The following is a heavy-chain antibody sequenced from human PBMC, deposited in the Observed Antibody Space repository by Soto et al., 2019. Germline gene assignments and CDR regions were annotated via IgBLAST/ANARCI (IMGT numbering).Heavy chain of an antibody. CDR3: ARQRGNYFDY. CDR1: GDSISTFY. J-gene: IGHJ4*02. V-gene: IGHV4-59*01. D-gene: IGHD3-10*01. CDR2: IYYTGST. Sequence: TLSLTCTVSGDSISTFYWSWIRQPPGKGLEWIGYIYYTGSTNYNPSLKSRVTMSVDTSKKQFSLKLTSVNAADTAVYYCARQRGNYFDYWGQGSLVTVSS.